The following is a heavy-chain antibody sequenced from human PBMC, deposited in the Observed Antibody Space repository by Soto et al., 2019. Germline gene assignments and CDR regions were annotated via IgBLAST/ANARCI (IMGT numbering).Heavy chain of an antibody. CDR3: AHRHEWYPHNWFYP. D-gene: IGHD3-3*01. CDR1: GFSLSTSGVG. J-gene: IGHJ5*02. Sequence: QITLKESGPTLVKPKQTLTLTCTFSGFSLSTSGVGVGWIRQPPGKALEWLALIYWDDDKRYSPSLKSRLTITKDTSKNQVVLTMTNMDPVDTATYYCAHRHEWYPHNWFYPWGQGTLVTGSS. V-gene: IGHV2-5*02. CDR2: IYWDDDK.